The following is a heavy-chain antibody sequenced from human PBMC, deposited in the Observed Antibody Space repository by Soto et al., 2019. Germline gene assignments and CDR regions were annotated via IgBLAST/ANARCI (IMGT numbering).Heavy chain of an antibody. CDR3: TRGHWALDS. Sequence: PSDTLSLTCTVSGGFISRYYWSWIRQPPGKGLERIGYIYYNGSTGYNPSLKSRVTISEDTSKNQFSLKLNSLTAADTAVYYCTRGHWALDSWAQGTLVTVSS. CDR1: GGFISRYY. J-gene: IGHJ5*01. D-gene: IGHD3-16*01. CDR2: IYYNGST. V-gene: IGHV4-59*01.